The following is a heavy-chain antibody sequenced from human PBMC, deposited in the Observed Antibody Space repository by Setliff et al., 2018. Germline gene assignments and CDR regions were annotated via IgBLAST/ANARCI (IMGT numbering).Heavy chain of an antibody. J-gene: IGHJ3*02. CDR1: GGSISSSSYY. CDR2: IYYSGST. CDR3: ARGSFGGVIVDAFDI. Sequence: ETLSLTCTVSGGSISSSSYYWGWTRQPPGKGLEWIGSIYYSGSTYYNPSLKSRVTISVDTSKNQFSLKLSSVTAADTAVYYCARGSFGGVIVDAFDIWGQGTMVTVSS. D-gene: IGHD3-16*02. V-gene: IGHV4-39*07.